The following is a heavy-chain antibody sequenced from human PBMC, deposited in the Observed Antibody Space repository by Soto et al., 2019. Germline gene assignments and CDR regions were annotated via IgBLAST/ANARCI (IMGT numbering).Heavy chain of an antibody. CDR1: GGSVSSGSYY. J-gene: IGHJ6*02. CDR2: IYYSGST. V-gene: IGHV4-61*01. CDR3: ARDHHEGYSNYGYYYYGMDV. Sequence: SETLSLTCTVSGGSVSSGSYYWSWIRQPPGKGLEWIGYIYYSGSTNYNPSLKSRVTISVDTSKNQFSLKLSSVTAADTAVYYCARDHHEGYSNYGYYYYGMDVWGQGTTVTVSS. D-gene: IGHD4-4*01.